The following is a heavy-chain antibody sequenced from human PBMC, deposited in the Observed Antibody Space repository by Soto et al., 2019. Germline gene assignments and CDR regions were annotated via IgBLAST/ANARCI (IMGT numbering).Heavy chain of an antibody. CDR1: GFTFSSYA. CDR2: ISGSGGST. D-gene: IGHD2-2*01. J-gene: IGHJ4*02. Sequence: EVQLLESGGGLVQPGGSLRLSCAASGFTFSSYAMSWVRQAPGNGLEWVLAISGSGGSTYYADSVKGRFTISRDNPKNTLYLQMNRLRAEDTAVYYCAKDARRVVPAASSRADYWGQGTLVTVSS. V-gene: IGHV3-23*01. CDR3: AKDARRVVPAASSRADY.